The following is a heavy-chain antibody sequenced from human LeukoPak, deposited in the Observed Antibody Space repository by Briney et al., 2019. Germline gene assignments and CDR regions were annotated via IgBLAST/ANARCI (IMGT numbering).Heavy chain of an antibody. CDR3: ARGTQIF. J-gene: IGHJ4*02. V-gene: IGHV3-74*01. Sequence: GGSLRLSCAASGFTFSSYWMHWVRQTPGKGLVWVSRISTDGSSTTYADSVKGRFTISRDDAKNTLYLRMHSLRAEDTAMYYCARGTQIFWGQGTLVTVSS. CDR1: GFTFSSYW. D-gene: IGHD2/OR15-2a*01. CDR2: ISTDGSST.